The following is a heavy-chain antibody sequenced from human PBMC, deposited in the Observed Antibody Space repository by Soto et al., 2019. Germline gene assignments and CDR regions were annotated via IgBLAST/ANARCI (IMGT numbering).Heavy chain of an antibody. D-gene: IGHD5-18*01. V-gene: IGHV4-34*01. CDR2: VNHSGST. CDR1: GGSFSGYY. CDR3: XXXYGRNFDY. J-gene: IGHJ4*02. Sequence: QVQLQQWGAGLLKPSETLSLTCAVYGGSFSGYYWSWIRQPPGKGLEWIGEVNHSGSTNYNPSLXXXXXISVDTSKNQXSXXLXXVTAADXAVXXXXXXYGRNFDYWGQGTLVTVSS.